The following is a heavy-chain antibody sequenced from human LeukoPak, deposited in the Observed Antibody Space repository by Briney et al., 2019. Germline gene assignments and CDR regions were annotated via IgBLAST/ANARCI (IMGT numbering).Heavy chain of an antibody. Sequence: SETLSLTCTVSGASINNNFCTWIRQPPGKGLEWIGYIYSSGSVKYNPSLKSRVIISGDTSKNQISLNLTSVAAADTAVYFCARHRDYYDTWGHGTLVTVSS. D-gene: IGHD3-22*01. CDR3: ARHRDYYDT. CDR2: IYSSGSV. V-gene: IGHV4-59*08. J-gene: IGHJ4*01. CDR1: GASINNNF.